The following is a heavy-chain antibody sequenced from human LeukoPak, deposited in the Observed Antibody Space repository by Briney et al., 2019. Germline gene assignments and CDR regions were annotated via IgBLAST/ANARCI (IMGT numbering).Heavy chain of an antibody. CDR3: AKGAHSYYDFWSGYYNDY. Sequence: GGFLRLSCAASGFTFSSYAMSWVRQAPGKGLEWVSAISGSGGSTYYADSVKGRFTISRDNSKNTLYLQMNSLRAEDTAVYYCAKGAHSYYDFWSGYYNDYWGQGTLVTVSS. V-gene: IGHV3-23*01. CDR1: GFTFSSYA. J-gene: IGHJ4*02. D-gene: IGHD3-3*01. CDR2: ISGSGGST.